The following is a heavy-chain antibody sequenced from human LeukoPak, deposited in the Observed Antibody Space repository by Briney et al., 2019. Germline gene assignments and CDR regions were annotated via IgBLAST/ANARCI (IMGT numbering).Heavy chain of an antibody. J-gene: IGHJ4*02. CDR2: INPSGGST. CDR3: ARDIVAAAGPDY. Sequence: ASVKVSCKAFGYTFTSYYMHWVRQALGQGLDWMGIINPSGGSTSYAQKFQGRVTMTRDTSTSTVYMELSSLRSEDTAVYYCARDIVAAAGPDYWGQGTLVTVSS. D-gene: IGHD6-13*01. CDR1: GYTFTSYY. V-gene: IGHV1-46*01.